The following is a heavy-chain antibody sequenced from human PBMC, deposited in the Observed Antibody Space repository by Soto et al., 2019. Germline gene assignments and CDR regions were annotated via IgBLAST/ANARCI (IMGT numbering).Heavy chain of an antibody. CDR1: RGSISSYY. CDR3: ARVNGGGYYYYGMDG. Sequence: PSETLSLTCSVSRGSISSYYWTWIRQPPGKGLEWIGSIYYTGTTNYNPSLKNRVTMSVDTSKNHFSLKLNSVTAADTAVYFCARVNGGGYYYYGMDGWGQGTTVTVSS. D-gene: IGHD2-8*01. V-gene: IGHV4-59*01. CDR2: IYYTGTT. J-gene: IGHJ6*02.